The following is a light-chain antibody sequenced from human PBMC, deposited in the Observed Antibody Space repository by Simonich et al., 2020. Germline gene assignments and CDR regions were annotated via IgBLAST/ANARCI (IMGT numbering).Light chain of an antibody. CDR1: ALPKKY. CDR2: EDS. V-gene: IGLV3-10*01. J-gene: IGLJ3*02. Sequence: SYELTKPPSVSVSPGQTARLTCSDDALPKKYAYWEQQKSGQAPVLVIYEDSKRPSVIPERFAGSSSGTMAPLIISGAQVEEEANYYCYSAERNGNQGEFCRRKKLTVL. CDR3: YSAERNGNQGE.